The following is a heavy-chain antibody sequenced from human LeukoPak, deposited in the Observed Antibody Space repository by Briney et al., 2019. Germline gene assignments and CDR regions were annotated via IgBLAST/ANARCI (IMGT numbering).Heavy chain of an antibody. CDR2: INPSGGST. V-gene: IGHV1-46*01. J-gene: IGHJ4*02. Sequence: ASVKVSCKASGYTFTGYYMHWVRQAPGQGLEWMGIINPSGGSTSYAQRFQGRVTMTRDTSTSTVYMELSSLRSEDTAVFYCASQSGSYRPFDYWGQGTLVTVSS. CDR1: GYTFTGYY. D-gene: IGHD1-26*01. CDR3: ASQSGSYRPFDY.